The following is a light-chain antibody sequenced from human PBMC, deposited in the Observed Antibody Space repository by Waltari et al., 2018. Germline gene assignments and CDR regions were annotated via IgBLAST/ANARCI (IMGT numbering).Light chain of an antibody. Sequence: ALLPPASVAGAPAQQTTTTSTGTTSDVVGSNYVVWYQQHPGKAPQLMIYEVSKRPSGVSNRISASKSGNTASLTISGLQAEDEADYYCSSYTGSSTLVFGGGTKLTVL. V-gene: IGLV2-14*01. CDR1: TSDVVGSNY. J-gene: IGLJ2*01. CDR2: EVS. CDR3: SSYTGSSTLV.